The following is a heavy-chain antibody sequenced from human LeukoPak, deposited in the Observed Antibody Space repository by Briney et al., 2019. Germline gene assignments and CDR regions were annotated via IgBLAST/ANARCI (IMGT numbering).Heavy chain of an antibody. Sequence: SETLSLTCTISAASITTQYWTWIRQPPGKGLEWIGYVYYSGHTNYNPSLESRLTISLDTPKKRVSLKLTSVTAADTAVYYCARGMARFDPWGQGTLVTVSS. CDR2: VYYSGHT. CDR1: AASITTQY. V-gene: IGHV4-59*11. J-gene: IGHJ5*02. CDR3: ARGMARFDP. D-gene: IGHD6-13*01.